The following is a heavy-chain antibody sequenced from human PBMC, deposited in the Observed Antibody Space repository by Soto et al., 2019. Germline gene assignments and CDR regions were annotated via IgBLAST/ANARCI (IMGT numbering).Heavy chain of an antibody. D-gene: IGHD3-3*01. CDR1: GFTFSNYA. CDR3: ARALDLWSDYFDY. Sequence: GGSLRLSCAASGFTFSNYAMTWVRQAPGKGLEWVSSIINSGVDTYYADSVKGRFTISRDNSKNTLYLQMNSLRTEDTAVYYCARALDLWSDYFDYWGQGSLVNVSS. V-gene: IGHV3-23*01. J-gene: IGHJ4*02. CDR2: IINSGVDT.